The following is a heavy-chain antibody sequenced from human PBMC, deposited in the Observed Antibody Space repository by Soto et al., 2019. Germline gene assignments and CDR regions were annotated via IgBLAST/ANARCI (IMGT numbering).Heavy chain of an antibody. Sequence: GESLKISCKGSGYSFTNYCIGWVLQMPGKGLEWMGMIYPADSDTRYSPPFQGQVTISADKSISTAYLQWSSLKASDTAMYYCARMDSSGLGIDYWGQGTLVTVSS. D-gene: IGHD3-22*01. V-gene: IGHV5-51*01. CDR1: GYSFTNYC. CDR2: IYPADSDT. CDR3: ARMDSSGLGIDY. J-gene: IGHJ4*02.